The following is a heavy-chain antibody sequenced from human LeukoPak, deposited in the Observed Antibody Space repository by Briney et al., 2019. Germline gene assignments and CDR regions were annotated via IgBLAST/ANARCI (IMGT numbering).Heavy chain of an antibody. V-gene: IGHV3-64*01. CDR1: GFDFSTYA. D-gene: IGHD6-6*01. J-gene: IGHJ1*01. Sequence: GGSLRFSCAASGFDFSTYAMHWVRQAPGKGLEFVSAISKSGDDTSYGNSMKGRFIISRDNVKNTVDLQMGSLRVDDTGIYYCARIPEYWGQGTLVTVSS. CDR3: ARIPEY. CDR2: ISKSGDDT.